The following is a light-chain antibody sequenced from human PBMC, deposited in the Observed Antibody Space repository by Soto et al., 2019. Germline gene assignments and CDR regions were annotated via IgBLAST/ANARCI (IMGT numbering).Light chain of an antibody. V-gene: IGLV1-44*01. CDR2: SNN. J-gene: IGLJ3*02. Sequence: ELTQPPSVSVAPGQTARIPCGGNNIGSNTVNWYQQLPGTAPKLLIYSNNQRPSGVPDRFSGSKSGTSASLAISGLQSEDEADYSCSAWDDSLNGWVFGGGTKLTVL. CDR3: SAWDDSLNGWV. CDR1: NIGSNT.